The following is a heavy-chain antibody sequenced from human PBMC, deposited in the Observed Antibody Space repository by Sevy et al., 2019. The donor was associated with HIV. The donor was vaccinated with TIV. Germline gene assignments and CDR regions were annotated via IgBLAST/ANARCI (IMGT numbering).Heavy chain of an antibody. CDR3: AKVYVGLLSYLDS. CDR1: GYTFSDYY. J-gene: IGHJ4*02. V-gene: IGHV1-2*02. Sequence: ASVKVSCKTSGYTFSDYYLHWVRQAPGQGLEWLGWIDPHTGRTKNAQKFQGRLTLTRDTSITTAYMELNRLGSDDTAIYYCAKVYVGLLSYLDSWGQGALVTVSS. D-gene: IGHD3-10*01. CDR2: IDPHTGRT.